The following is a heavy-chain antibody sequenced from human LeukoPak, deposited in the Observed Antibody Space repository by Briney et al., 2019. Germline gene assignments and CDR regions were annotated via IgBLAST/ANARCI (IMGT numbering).Heavy chain of an antibody. Sequence: ASVKVSCKASGYTFTGYYMHWVRQAPGQGLEWMGWINPNSGGTNYAQKFQGRVTMTRDTSISTAYMELSRLRSHDTAAYYCARERRIVGATPSWFDPWSQGTWSPSPQ. CDR2: INPNSGGT. V-gene: IGHV1-2*02. CDR3: ARERRIVGATPSWFDP. J-gene: IGHJ5*02. CDR1: GYTFTGYY. D-gene: IGHD1-26*01.